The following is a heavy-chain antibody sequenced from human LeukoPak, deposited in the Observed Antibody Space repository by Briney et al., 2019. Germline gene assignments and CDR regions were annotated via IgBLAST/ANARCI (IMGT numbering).Heavy chain of an antibody. CDR1: GHTFTIYA. J-gene: IGHJ5*02. CDR2: INAGNGNT. D-gene: IGHD2-2*01. CDR3: ARDPTYCSSTSRYAGIRKRWFDP. V-gene: IGHV1-3*01. Sequence: ASVTVACKASGHTFTIYAMHWVRQAPGQRLEWIGWINAGNGNTKYLQKFQGRVAITSATSASTTYMELSSLRSEDTAVYYCARDPTYCSSTSRYAGIRKRWFDPWGQGTVVTVSS.